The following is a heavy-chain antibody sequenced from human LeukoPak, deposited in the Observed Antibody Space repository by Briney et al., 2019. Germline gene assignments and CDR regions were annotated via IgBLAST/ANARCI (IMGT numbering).Heavy chain of an antibody. CDR2: INSDGSST. CDR1: GFTLSSYW. V-gene: IGHV3-74*01. J-gene: IGHJ4*02. CDR3: ARDYFRDYSGRPLEY. D-gene: IGHD4-23*01. Sequence: PGGSLRLSCAASGFTLSSYWMHWVRQAPGKGLVWVSRINSDGSSTSYADSVKGRFTISRDNAKNTLYLQMNSLRGEDTAVYYCARDYFRDYSGRPLEYWGQGTLVTVSS.